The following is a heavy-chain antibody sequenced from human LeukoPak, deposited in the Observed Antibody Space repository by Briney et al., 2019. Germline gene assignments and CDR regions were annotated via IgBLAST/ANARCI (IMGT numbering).Heavy chain of an antibody. V-gene: IGHV4-59*01. CDR1: GGSISSYY. J-gene: IGHJ4*02. CDR2: IYYSGST. D-gene: IGHD2-15*01. Sequence: SETLSLTCTVSGGSISSYYWSWIRQPPGKGLEWIGYIYYSGSTNYNPSPKSRVTISVDTSKNQFSLKLSSVTAADTAVYYCARVMAAASYYFDYWGQGTLVTVSS. CDR3: ARVMAAASYYFDY.